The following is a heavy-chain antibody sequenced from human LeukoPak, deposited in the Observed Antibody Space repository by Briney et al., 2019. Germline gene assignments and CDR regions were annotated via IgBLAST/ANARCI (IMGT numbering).Heavy chain of an antibody. CDR2: IYPGDSDT. D-gene: IGHD2-2*01. CDR1: GYSFTSYW. J-gene: IGHJ6*02. V-gene: IGHV5-51*01. CDR3: ARYGVIVVPAAIPTGDGMDV. Sequence: GESLKISFKGSGYSFTSYWIGWVRPMPGKGLEWMGIIYPGDSDTRYSPSFQGQVTISADKSISTAYLQWSSLKASDTAMYYCARYGVIVVPAAIPTGDGMDVWGQGTTVTVSS.